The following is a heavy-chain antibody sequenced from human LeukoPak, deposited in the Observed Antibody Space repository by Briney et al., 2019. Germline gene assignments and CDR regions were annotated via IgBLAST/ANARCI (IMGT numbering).Heavy chain of an antibody. J-gene: IGHJ4*02. V-gene: IGHV3-48*01. CDR2: ISGSSSSSDGGAI. D-gene: IGHD3-10*01. Sequence: GGSLRLSCTASGFTFSTYSMNWVRQAPGRGLEWVSYISGSSSSSDGGAIQYADSVKGRFTISRGNDKNSLYLQMNSLRAEDTAVYFCARVAPSDYGSGTYYPDYWGQGTLVTVSS. CDR3: ARVAPSDYGSGTYYPDY. CDR1: GFTFSTYS.